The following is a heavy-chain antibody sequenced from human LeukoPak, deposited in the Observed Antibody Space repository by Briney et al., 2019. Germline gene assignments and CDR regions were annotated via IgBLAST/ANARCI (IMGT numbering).Heavy chain of an antibody. D-gene: IGHD3-3*01. Sequence: GGSLRLSCAASGFTFSSYAMSWVRQAPGKGLEWVSAVSGSGGSTYYADSVKGRFTISRDNSKNTLYLQMNSLRAEDTAVYYCAKEYYDFWSGYPHDYWGQGTLVTVSS. CDR1: GFTFSSYA. CDR2: VSGSGGST. CDR3: AKEYYDFWSGYPHDY. J-gene: IGHJ4*02. V-gene: IGHV3-23*01.